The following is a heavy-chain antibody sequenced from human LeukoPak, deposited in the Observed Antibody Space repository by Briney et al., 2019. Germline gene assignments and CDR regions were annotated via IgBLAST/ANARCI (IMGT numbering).Heavy chain of an antibody. CDR2: IWYDGSNK. Sequence: TRGSLRLSCAASGFTFSSYGMHWVCQAPGKGLEWVAVIWYDGSNKYYADSVKGRFTISRDNSKNTLYLQMNSLRAEDTAVYYCARDWVGATMTHYYYYYGMDVWGQGTQVTVSS. D-gene: IGHD1-26*01. V-gene: IGHV3-33*01. J-gene: IGHJ6*02. CDR1: GFTFSSYG. CDR3: ARDWVGATMTHYYYYYGMDV.